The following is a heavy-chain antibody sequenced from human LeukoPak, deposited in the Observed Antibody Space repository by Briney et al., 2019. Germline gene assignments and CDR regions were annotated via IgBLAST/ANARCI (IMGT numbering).Heavy chain of an antibody. J-gene: IGHJ6*02. CDR1: GFTFSSYA. CDR3: AKDRGLLWFGVVGYYGMDV. Sequence: GGSLRLSCAASGFTFSSYAMSWVRQAPGKGLEWVSAISGSGGSTYYADSVKGRFTISRDNSKNTLYLQMNSLRAEDTAVYYCAKDRGLLWFGVVGYYGMDVWGQGTTVTVSS. D-gene: IGHD3-10*01. CDR2: ISGSGGST. V-gene: IGHV3-23*01.